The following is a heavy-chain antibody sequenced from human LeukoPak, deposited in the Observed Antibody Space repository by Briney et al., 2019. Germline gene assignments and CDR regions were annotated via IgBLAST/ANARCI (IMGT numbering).Heavy chain of an antibody. D-gene: IGHD4-23*01. CDR1: GGSISSYY. V-gene: IGHV4-59*01. Sequence: PPGTLSLTCTVSGGSISSYYWSWPRPPPGKGLEWIGYIYYSGSTNYNPSLKSRVTISVDASKNQFSLKLSSVTAADTAVYYCARAGKGTQAVFDYWGQGTLVTVSS. CDR2: IYYSGST. CDR3: ARAGKGTQAVFDY. J-gene: IGHJ4*02.